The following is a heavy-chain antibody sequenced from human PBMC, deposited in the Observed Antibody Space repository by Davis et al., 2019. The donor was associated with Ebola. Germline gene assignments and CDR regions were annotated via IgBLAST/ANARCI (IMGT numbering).Heavy chain of an antibody. D-gene: IGHD3-22*01. Sequence: PGGSLRLSCKGSGYSFTSYWISWVRQMPGKGLEWMGRIDPIDSYNNYTPSFQGHVTFSVDKSINTAYLQWSSLKASDTAVYYCARPMYYYDSSGYFLYGMDVWGQGTAVTVSS. J-gene: IGHJ6*02. V-gene: IGHV5-10-1*01. CDR3: ARPMYYYDSSGYFLYGMDV. CDR2: IDPIDSYN. CDR1: GYSFTSYW.